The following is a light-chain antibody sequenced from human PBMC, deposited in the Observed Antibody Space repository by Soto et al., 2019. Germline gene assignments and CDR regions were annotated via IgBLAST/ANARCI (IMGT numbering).Light chain of an antibody. Sequence: EILLTQSPTTLSFSPGGRATLSCRASQSVSRHLAWYQQKPGQAPRLLIYGASNRATGIPDRFSGGGSGTDFTLTISRLEPEDFAVYYCQQFSSYPLTFGGGTKV. CDR1: QSVSRH. J-gene: IGKJ4*01. V-gene: IGKV3-11*01. CDR3: QQFSSYPLT. CDR2: GAS.